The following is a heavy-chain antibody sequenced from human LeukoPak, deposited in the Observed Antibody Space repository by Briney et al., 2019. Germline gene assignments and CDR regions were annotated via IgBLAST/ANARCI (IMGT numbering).Heavy chain of an antibody. V-gene: IGHV4-39*07. J-gene: IGHJ2*01. CDR3: ASRRDGYKSPLGYFDL. CDR1: GGSISSSSDY. D-gene: IGHD5-24*01. CDR2: IYYSGST. Sequence: SETLSLTCTVSGGSISSSSDYWGWIRQPPGKGLEWIGSIYYSGSTYYNPSLKSRVTISVDTSKNQFSLKLSSVTAADTAVYYCASRRDGYKSPLGYFDLWGRGTLVTASS.